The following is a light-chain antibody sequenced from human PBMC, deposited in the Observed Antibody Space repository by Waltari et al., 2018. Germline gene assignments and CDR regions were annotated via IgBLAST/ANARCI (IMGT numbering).Light chain of an antibody. CDR1: QSITNY. CDR3: QQSYSTPYT. Sequence: DIQMTQSPSSLSAFVGDRVTITCRASQSITNYLNWYREKPGKAPKLLIYAASGLQGGVPSRFSGSGSGTDFTLTISSLQAEDFATYYCQQSYSTPYTFGQGTKLEIK. V-gene: IGKV1-39*01. J-gene: IGKJ2*01. CDR2: AAS.